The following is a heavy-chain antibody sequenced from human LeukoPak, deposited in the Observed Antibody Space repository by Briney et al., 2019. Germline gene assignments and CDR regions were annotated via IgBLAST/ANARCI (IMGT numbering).Heavy chain of an antibody. CDR2: ISSSGSTI. J-gene: IGHJ3*02. D-gene: IGHD3-22*01. Sequence: PGGSLRLSCAASGFTFSDYYMSWIRQAPGQGLEWVSYISSSGSTIYYADSVKGRFTISRDNAKNSLYLQMNSLRAEDTAVYYCARGRSYYDSSGSPKPADAFDIWGQGTMVTVSS. V-gene: IGHV3-11*01. CDR1: GFTFSDYY. CDR3: ARGRSYYDSSGSPKPADAFDI.